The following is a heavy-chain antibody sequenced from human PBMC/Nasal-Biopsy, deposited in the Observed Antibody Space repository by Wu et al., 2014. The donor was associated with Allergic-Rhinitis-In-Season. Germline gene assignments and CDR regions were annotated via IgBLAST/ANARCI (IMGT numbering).Heavy chain of an antibody. CDR2: IKSDGNST. Sequence: LRLSCAASGFTVRTYWMHWVRQVPGKGLVWVSRIKSDGNSTTYADFVKGRFSISRDNAKNALYLQMNSLRAEDTAIYYCARGDIILFRDVDHDLFDAFDMWGHGTLVTVSS. D-gene: IGHD3-10*01. CDR1: GFTVRTYW. V-gene: IGHV3-74*01. J-gene: IGHJ3*02. CDR3: ARGDIILFRDVDHDLFDAFDM.